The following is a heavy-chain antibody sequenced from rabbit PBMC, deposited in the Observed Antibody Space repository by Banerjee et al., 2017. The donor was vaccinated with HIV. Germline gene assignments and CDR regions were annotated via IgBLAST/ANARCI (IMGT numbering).Heavy chain of an antibody. CDR1: GLDFSGDSY. CDR2: IDAGSSGFT. J-gene: IGHJ6*01. CDR3: ARDTASSFSSYGMDL. Sequence: QEQLVESGGGLVQPEGSLTLTCKASGLDFSGDSYDSYMCWGRQAPGKGLEWIACIDAGSSGFTYFASWARGRFTISKTSSTTVTLQMTSLTAADTATYFCARDTASSFSSYGMDLWGQGTLVTVS. D-gene: IGHD8-1*01. V-gene: IGHV1S45*01.